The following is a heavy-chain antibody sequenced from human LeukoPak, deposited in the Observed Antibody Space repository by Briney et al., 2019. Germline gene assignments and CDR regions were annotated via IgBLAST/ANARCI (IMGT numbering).Heavy chain of an antibody. CDR2: RHHSGST. J-gene: IGHJ4*02. Sequence: PSETLSLTCTVSGGSINTYFWSWIRQTPGKGLEWIGYRHHSGSTDYNPSLKSRVTTSLDPSKSQFSLRLTSLTSADTAVYFCARGLPVTASFYFDYWGQGTLVTASS. V-gene: IGHV4-59*01. CDR3: ARGLPVTASFYFDY. D-gene: IGHD2-21*02. CDR1: GGSINTYF.